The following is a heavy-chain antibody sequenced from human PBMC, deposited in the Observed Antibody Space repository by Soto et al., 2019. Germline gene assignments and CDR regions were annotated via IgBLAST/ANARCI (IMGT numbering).Heavy chain of an antibody. Sequence: QITLKESGATQVKPTQTLTLTCSFSGFSLNTDGEGVGWVRQPPGEALEGLALIYWDDDERYSPSLKTRRTITKDPSKNQVVLIMTNMDPVDTATYYCAHSRNLITEDAQVGDFDYWGQGTLVTVSS. J-gene: IGHJ4*02. V-gene: IGHV2-5*02. CDR1: GFSLNTDGEG. CDR2: IYWDDDE. CDR3: AHSRNLITEDAQVGDFDY. D-gene: IGHD3-10*01.